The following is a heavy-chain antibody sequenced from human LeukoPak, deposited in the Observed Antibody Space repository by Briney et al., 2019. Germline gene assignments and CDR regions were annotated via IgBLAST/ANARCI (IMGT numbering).Heavy chain of an antibody. D-gene: IGHD6-19*01. V-gene: IGHV3-53*01. CDR3: ARDTPAGDFEY. Sequence: PGGSLRLSCAASGFIVSTNYMIWVRQAPGKGLEWVSVIYSVGGTYYADSVRGRFTISRDNSKNMLYLQMNSLRAEDTAVYYCARDTPAGDFEYWGQGTLVTVPS. CDR2: IYSVGGT. J-gene: IGHJ4*02. CDR1: GFIVSTNY.